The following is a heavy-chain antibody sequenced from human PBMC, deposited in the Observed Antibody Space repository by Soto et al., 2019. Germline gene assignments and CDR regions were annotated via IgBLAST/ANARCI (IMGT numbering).Heavy chain of an antibody. CDR3: ARVRDSFGLDG. J-gene: IGHJ6*02. V-gene: IGHV4-31*03. CDR1: GGSITGAYY. D-gene: IGHD2-15*01. Sequence: QVQLQESGPGLVKSSETLSLTCNVSGGSITGAYYWNWIRQHPGRGLEWIGSIHYRGSTYYNPSLQSRITISLDRSNNQFSLKLSSVTAADTAVYYCARVRDSFGLDGWGQGTTVTVSS. CDR2: IHYRGST.